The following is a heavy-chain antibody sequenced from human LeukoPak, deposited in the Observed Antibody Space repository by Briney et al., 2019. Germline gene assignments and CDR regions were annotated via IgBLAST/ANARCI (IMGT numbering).Heavy chain of an antibody. CDR1: GFTFSSYW. CDR2: IKQDGSEK. D-gene: IGHD2-21*01. Sequence: GGSLRLSCAASGFTFSSYWMSWVRQAPGKGLEWVANIKQDGSEKYHVDSVKGRFTISRDNAKNTLYLQMDSLRAEDTAVYYCASRVITSFDYWGQGTLVTVSS. CDR3: ASRVITSFDY. J-gene: IGHJ4*02. V-gene: IGHV3-7*02.